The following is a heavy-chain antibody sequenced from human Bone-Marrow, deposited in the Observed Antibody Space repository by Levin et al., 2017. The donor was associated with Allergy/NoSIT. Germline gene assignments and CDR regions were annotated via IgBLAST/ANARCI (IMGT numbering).Heavy chain of an antibody. V-gene: IGHV3-21*01. CDR2: ISSDSSDL. D-gene: IGHD2/OR15-2a*01. J-gene: IGHJ3*01. Sequence: GESLKISCVASGFTFSSYDMHWVRQAPGKGLEWISSISSDSSDLYYADSVKGRFTISRDNAKNSLNLQVSSLRAEDTAVYHCVRGIIGDVRVAHKEAFDVWGQGTMVTVSS. CDR1: GFTFSSYD. CDR3: VRGIIGDVRVAHKEAFDV.